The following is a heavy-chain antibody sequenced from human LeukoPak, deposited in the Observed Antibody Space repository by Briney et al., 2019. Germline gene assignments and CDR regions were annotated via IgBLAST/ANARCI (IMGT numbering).Heavy chain of an antibody. CDR1: GGSISSYY. V-gene: IGHV4-59*08. J-gene: IGHJ4*02. CDR3: ARQPAYYDYVWGSYPYYFDY. D-gene: IGHD3-16*01. Sequence: PSETLSLTCTVSGGSISSYYWSLIRRPPGKGLEWIGYSYDSGSTNYNPSLKSRVTISVDTSKNQFSLKLSSVTAADTAVYYCARQPAYYDYVWGSYPYYFDYWGQGTLVTVSS. CDR2: SYDSGST.